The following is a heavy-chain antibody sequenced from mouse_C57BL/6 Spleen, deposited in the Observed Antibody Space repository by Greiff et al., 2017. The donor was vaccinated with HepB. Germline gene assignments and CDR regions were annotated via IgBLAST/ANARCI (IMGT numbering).Heavy chain of an antibody. V-gene: IGHV2-5*01. CDR2: IWRGGST. D-gene: IGHD2-3*01. CDR3: AKNDYDGYYGAMDY. J-gene: IGHJ4*01. Sequence: QVQLQQSGPGLVQPSQSLSITCTVSGFSLTSYGVHWVRQSPGKGLEWLGVIWRGGSTDYNAAFMSRLSITKDNSKSQVFFKMNSLQADDTAIYYCAKNDYDGYYGAMDYWGQGTSVTVSS. CDR1: GFSLTSYG.